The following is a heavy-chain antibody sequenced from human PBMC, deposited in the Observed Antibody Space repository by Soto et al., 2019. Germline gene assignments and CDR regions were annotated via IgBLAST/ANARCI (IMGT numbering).Heavy chain of an antibody. Sequence: GGSLRLSCSASGFTFYTYAMTWVRQAPGKGLEWVSVVSGSGGTTYYAGSVKGRFTISRDNSKNTLYLQMNSLRAGDTAIYYCAKDPTGTTRGYFDSWGQGTLVTVSS. CDR1: GFTFYTYA. V-gene: IGHV3-23*01. CDR3: AKDPTGTTRGYFDS. J-gene: IGHJ4*02. CDR2: VSGSGGTT. D-gene: IGHD4-4*01.